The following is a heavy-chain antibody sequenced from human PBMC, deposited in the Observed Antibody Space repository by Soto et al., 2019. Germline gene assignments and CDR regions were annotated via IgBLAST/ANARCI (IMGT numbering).Heavy chain of an antibody. J-gene: IGHJ4*02. CDR3: AKDVPHDYGDEYYFDY. Sequence: GGSLRLSCAASGFTFSSYAMSWVRQAPGKGLEWVSAISGSGGSTYYADSVKGRFTISRDNSKNTLYLQMNSLRAEDTAVYYCAKDVPHDYGDEYYFDYWGQGTLVTVSS. D-gene: IGHD4-17*01. CDR2: ISGSGGST. V-gene: IGHV3-23*01. CDR1: GFTFSSYA.